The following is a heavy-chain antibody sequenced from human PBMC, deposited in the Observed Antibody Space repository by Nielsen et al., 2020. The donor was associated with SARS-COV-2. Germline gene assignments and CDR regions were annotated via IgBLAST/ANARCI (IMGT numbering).Heavy chain of an antibody. CDR3: AEVGFYDFWSGYYPHDTGDY. Sequence: GGSLRLSCVVSGFPFSTYAMTWVRQAPGKGLEWVSPIRGSGTSTSYADSLKGRFDISRDNAKNTLYLQMNSLRAEDTATYYCAEVGFYDFWSGYYPHDTGDYWGQGILVTVSS. J-gene: IGHJ4*02. D-gene: IGHD3-3*01. CDR2: IRGSGTST. V-gene: IGHV3-23*01. CDR1: GFPFSTYA.